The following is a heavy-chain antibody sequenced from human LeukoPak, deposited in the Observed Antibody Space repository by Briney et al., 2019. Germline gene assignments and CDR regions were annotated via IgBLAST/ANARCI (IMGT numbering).Heavy chain of an antibody. Sequence: ASVKVSCKASGYSFTKYAMNWVRQAPGQGLEWMGWINTNTGNPTYAQGFTGRFDFSLDTSVSTAYLQISGLKAEDTAVYYCARDYDAIFDYWGQGTLVTVSS. CDR1: GYSFTKYA. CDR2: INTNTGNP. D-gene: IGHD3-3*01. V-gene: IGHV7-4-1*02. J-gene: IGHJ4*02. CDR3: ARDYDAIFDY.